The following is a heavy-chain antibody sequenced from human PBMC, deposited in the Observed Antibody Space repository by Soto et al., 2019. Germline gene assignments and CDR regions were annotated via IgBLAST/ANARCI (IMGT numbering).Heavy chain of an antibody. Sequence: QITLKESGPTLVQPTQTLTLTCSFSGFSLSSSGEGVGWIRQPPRKALEWLALIYWSDDKRYSPSLKNRLTITGDTSKNQVVLTMTSLDPVDTATYYCTHRRCSGGSCYNVFDFWGQGAMVTVSS. V-gene: IGHV2-5*01. CDR3: THRRCSGGSCYNVFDF. J-gene: IGHJ3*01. CDR2: IYWSDDK. CDR1: GFSLSSSGEG. D-gene: IGHD2-15*01.